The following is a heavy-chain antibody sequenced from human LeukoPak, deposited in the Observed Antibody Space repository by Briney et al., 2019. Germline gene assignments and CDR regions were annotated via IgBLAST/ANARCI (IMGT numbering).Heavy chain of an antibody. CDR1: GFTFSSYT. J-gene: IGHJ3*02. D-gene: IGHD2-15*01. CDR2: ISSSSSYI. CDR3: AREGFCSGGSCYSGNAFDI. V-gene: IGHV3-21*01. Sequence: GGSLRLSCAASGFTFSSYTMNWGRQAPGKGLEWVSSISSSSSYIYYADSMKGRFTIFRDNAKNSVYLQMNSLRAEDTAVYYCAREGFCSGGSCYSGNAFDIWGQGTMVTVSS.